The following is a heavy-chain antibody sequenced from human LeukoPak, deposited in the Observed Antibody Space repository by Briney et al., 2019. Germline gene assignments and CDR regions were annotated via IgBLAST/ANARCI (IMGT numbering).Heavy chain of an antibody. CDR2: INPNSGGT. D-gene: IGHD3-10*01. CDR1: GYTFTGYY. V-gene: IGHV1-2*02. J-gene: IGHJ4*02. Sequence: ASVKVSCKASGYTFTGYYMHWVRQAPGQGLEWMGWINPNSGGTNYAQKFQGRVTTTRDTSISTAYMELSRLRSDDTAVYYCVRESITMVRGPYFDYWGQGTLVAVSS. CDR3: VRESITMVRGPYFDY.